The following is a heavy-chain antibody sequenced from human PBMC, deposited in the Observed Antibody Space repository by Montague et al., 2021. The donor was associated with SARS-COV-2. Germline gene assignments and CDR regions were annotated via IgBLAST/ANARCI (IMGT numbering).Heavy chain of an antibody. CDR1: GFTFSDYY. CDR3: GRARITFFGVVIGPLDY. V-gene: IGHV3-11*03. D-gene: IGHD3-3*01. Sequence: SLRLSCAASGFTFSDYYMSWIRQAPGKGREWVSYISSSSSFRNYADSVKGRFTISRDNAKNSLYLQMNSLRAEDTAVYFCGRARITFFGVVIGPLDYWGQGTLVTVSS. J-gene: IGHJ4*02. CDR2: ISSSSSFR.